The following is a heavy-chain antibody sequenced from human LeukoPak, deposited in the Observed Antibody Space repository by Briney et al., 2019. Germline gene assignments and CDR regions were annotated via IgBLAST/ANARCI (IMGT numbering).Heavy chain of an antibody. J-gene: IGHJ4*02. CDR3: AREEVDWNHSVYYFDY. V-gene: IGHV1-2*02. Sequence: ASVKVSCKASGYTFTSYYMHWVRQAPGQGLEWMGWINPNSGGTNYAQKFQGRVTMTRDTSISTAYMELSRLRSDDTAVYYCAREEVDWNHSVYYFDYWGQGTLVTVSS. D-gene: IGHD1-1*01. CDR2: INPNSGGT. CDR1: GYTFTSYY.